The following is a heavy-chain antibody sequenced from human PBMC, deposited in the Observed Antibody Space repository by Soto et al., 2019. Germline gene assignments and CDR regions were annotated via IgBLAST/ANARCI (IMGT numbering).Heavy chain of an antibody. J-gene: IGHJ4*02. D-gene: IGHD6-6*01. Sequence: GGSLRLSWAASGFRFSSYSMNWVRQAPGKGREWVSYISSSSSTIYHADSVKGRFTISRHNAKNSMSLQINRLRAEDTAVYYCASDSQGGISSVDYWGQGTLVPVS. CDR2: ISSSSSTI. CDR3: ASDSQGGISSVDY. CDR1: GFRFSSYS. V-gene: IGHV3-48*04.